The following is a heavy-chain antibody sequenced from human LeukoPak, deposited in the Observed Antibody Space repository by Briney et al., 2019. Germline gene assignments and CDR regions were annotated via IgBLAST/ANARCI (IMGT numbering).Heavy chain of an antibody. D-gene: IGHD2-21*02. V-gene: IGHV3-23*01. J-gene: IGHJ4*02. CDR3: AKYVCGGDCYDYFDC. CDR2: IRSSGHNT. Sequence: PGGSLRLSCAASGFTFSNYSMGWVRQAPGKGLEWLSDIRSSGHNTYYEDSVKGRFTISRDNSKNMLYLQMNSLRAEDTAVYYCAKYVCGGDCYDYFDCWGQGTLVTVSS. CDR1: GFTFSNYS.